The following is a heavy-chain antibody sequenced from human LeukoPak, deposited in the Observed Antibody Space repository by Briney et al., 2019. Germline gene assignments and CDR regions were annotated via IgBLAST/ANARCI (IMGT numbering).Heavy chain of an antibody. D-gene: IGHD1-26*01. CDR1: GFTFGIYA. V-gene: IGHV3-23*01. CDR3: AISGGYWAWAH. CDR2: ISGSGST. J-gene: IGHJ4*02. Sequence: GGSLRLSCAACGFTFGIYAMSWVGQARGKGMEWVSGISGSGSTYYAVSVKGRFTISRDNSKNTLYLQMSSLRAEDTAVYYCAISGGYWAWAHWGQGTLVTVSS.